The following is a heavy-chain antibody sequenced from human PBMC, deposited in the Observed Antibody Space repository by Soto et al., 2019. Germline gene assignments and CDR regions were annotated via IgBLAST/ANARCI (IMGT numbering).Heavy chain of an antibody. CDR2: ISTRDGTA. J-gene: IGHJ4*02. V-gene: IGHV1-46*01. CDR3: ARGGGTLDY. Sequence: ASVKVSCKAFGYTFINYAMYWVRQAPGQGLEWMGIISTRDGTAIYALNFQDRVTMTRDTSTSTVYMDLSNLRSEDTAVYYCARGGGTLDYWGQGTLVTVSS. CDR1: GYTFINYA.